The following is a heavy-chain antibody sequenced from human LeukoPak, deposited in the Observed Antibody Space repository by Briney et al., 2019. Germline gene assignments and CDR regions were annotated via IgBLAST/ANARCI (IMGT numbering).Heavy chain of an antibody. CDR2: IYSGGST. J-gene: IGHJ4*02. CDR1: GFTISNYW. CDR3: ARDRWSAY. Sequence: PGGSLRLSCVGSGFTISNYWMHWVRQAPGKGLEWVSVIYSGGSTYYADSVKGRFTISRDNSKNTLYLQMNSLRAEDTAVYYCARDRWSAYWGQGTLVTVSS. D-gene: IGHD3-3*01. V-gene: IGHV3-53*01.